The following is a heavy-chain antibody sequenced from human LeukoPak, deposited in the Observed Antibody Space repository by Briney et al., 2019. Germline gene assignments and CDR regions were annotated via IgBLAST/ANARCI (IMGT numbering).Heavy chain of an antibody. CDR1: GCTFSSYA. Sequence: SVKVSCKASGCTFSSYAISWVRQAPGQGLEWMGGIIPIFGTANYAQKFQGRVTITADKSTSTAYMELSSLRSEDTAVYYCARAEVVVVVAATGRPDPHDAFDIWGQGTMVTVSS. CDR2: IIPIFGTA. V-gene: IGHV1-69*06. J-gene: IGHJ3*02. CDR3: ARAEVVVVVAATGRPDPHDAFDI. D-gene: IGHD2-15*01.